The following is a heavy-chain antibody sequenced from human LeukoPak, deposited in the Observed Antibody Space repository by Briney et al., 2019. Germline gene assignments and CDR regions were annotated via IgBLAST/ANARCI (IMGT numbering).Heavy chain of an antibody. V-gene: IGHV6-1*01. D-gene: IGHD2-15*01. CDR2: TCYRSKWYN. J-gene: IGHJ4*02. CDR3: ARSRLGYCSGGSCPYYFDY. Sequence: SQTLSLTCAISGDSVSSNSAAWNWIRQSPSRGLEWLGRTCYRSKWYNDYAVSVKSRITINPDTSKNQFSLQLNSVTPEDTAVYYCARSRLGYCSGGSCPYYFDYWGQGTLVTVSS. CDR1: GDSVSSNSAA.